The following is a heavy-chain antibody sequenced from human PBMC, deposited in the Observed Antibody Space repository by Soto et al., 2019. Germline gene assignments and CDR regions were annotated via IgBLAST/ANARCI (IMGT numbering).Heavy chain of an antibody. CDR1: GYTFTSYG. Sequence: QVQLVQSGAEVKKPGASVKVSCKASGYTFTSYGISWVRQAPGQGLEWMGWISAYNGNTNYAQKFQGRVTMTTDTSTSTAYMELRILRSDDTAVYYCARGGKYWTNGVYSLYGMDVWGQGTTVTVSS. V-gene: IGHV1-18*01. D-gene: IGHD2-8*01. CDR2: ISAYNGNT. CDR3: ARGGKYWTNGVYSLYGMDV. J-gene: IGHJ6*02.